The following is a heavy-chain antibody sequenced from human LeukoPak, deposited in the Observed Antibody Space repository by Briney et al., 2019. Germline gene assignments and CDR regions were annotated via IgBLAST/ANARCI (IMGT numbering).Heavy chain of an antibody. V-gene: IGHV3-23*01. Sequence: GGSLRLYCAASGVTFTSYAISWGGPTPGQGLPWVPVISGSGGSTDYADSVKGRFTISRDNSKNTLYVQMNSLRAEDTAVYYCAKGSTMYTAYYFDYWGQGTLVTVSS. CDR2: ISGSGGST. D-gene: IGHD3-10*02. CDR3: AKGSTMYTAYYFDY. CDR1: GVTFTSYA. J-gene: IGHJ4*02.